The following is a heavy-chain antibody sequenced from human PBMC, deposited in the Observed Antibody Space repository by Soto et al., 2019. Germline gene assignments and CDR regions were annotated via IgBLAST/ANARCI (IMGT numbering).Heavy chain of an antibody. CDR1: GFSLSNARMS. J-gene: IGHJ3*02. V-gene: IGHV2-26*01. CDR3: AQMRVGATDFDI. D-gene: IGHD1-26*01. Sequence: QVTLKESGPVLVKPTETLTLTCTVSGFSLSNARMSVSWIRQPPGKALEWLAHIFSNDENSYSTSLKIRLTTSKDTSKSQVVLTMSNMDPVDTATYYCAQMRVGATDFDIWGQGTMVTVSS. CDR2: IFSNDEN.